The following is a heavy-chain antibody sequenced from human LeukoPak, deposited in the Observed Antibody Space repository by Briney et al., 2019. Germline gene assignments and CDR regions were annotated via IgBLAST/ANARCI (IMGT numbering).Heavy chain of an antibody. Sequence: GGSLRLSCAASGFTFSSYAMSWVRQAPGKGLEWISTISGSGGSTNYADSVRGRFTISRDNSKNTLFLQLNSLRAEDTAVYYCAKSQGSGYPYYFDPWGQGSLVTVSS. V-gene: IGHV3-23*01. D-gene: IGHD1-26*01. CDR1: GFTFSSYA. CDR3: AKSQGSGYPYYFDP. CDR2: ISGSGGST. J-gene: IGHJ5*02.